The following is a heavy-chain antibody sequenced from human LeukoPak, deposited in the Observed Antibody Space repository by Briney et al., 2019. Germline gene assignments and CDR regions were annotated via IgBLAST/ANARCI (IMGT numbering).Heavy chain of an antibody. V-gene: IGHV4-34*01. Sequence: PSETLPLTCAVYGGSFRGYYWTWIRQPPGKGPEWIGEIHHSGSTNYNPSLTSRVTISVDMSKNQLSLKLSSVTAADTAVYYCARGRGTMLAVLIDYWGQGTLVTVSS. D-gene: IGHD3-22*01. CDR1: GGSFRGYY. CDR2: IHHSGST. CDR3: ARGRGTMLAVLIDY. J-gene: IGHJ4*02.